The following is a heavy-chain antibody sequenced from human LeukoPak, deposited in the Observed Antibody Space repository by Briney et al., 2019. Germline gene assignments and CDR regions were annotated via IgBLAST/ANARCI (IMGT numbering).Heavy chain of an antibody. CDR1: GGSIRSYY. J-gene: IGHJ4*02. CDR3: ARCDSSGYLNYYFDY. Sequence: PSETLSLTCTVSGGSIRSYYWSWIRQPPGKGLEWIGYIYYSGSTNYNPSLKSRVTILVDSSKNQFSLKLSSVTAADTAVYYCARCDSSGYLNYYFDYWGQGTLVTVSS. D-gene: IGHD3-22*01. V-gene: IGHV4-59*08. CDR2: IYYSGST.